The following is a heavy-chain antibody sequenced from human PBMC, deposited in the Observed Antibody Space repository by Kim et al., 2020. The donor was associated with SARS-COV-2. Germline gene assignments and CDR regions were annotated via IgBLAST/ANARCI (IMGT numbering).Heavy chain of an antibody. CDR2: ISYDGGET. J-gene: IGHJ4*02. V-gene: IGHV3-30-3*01. CDR1: GFNFSGYG. Sequence: GGSLRLSCGVSGFNFSGYGMHWVRQAPGQGLEWVAVISYDGGETHQADYVQGRFSISRDNSRSTLYLQMNNLRIEDTALYYCASQSFYYWGQGTPVTVSS. CDR3: ASQSFYY.